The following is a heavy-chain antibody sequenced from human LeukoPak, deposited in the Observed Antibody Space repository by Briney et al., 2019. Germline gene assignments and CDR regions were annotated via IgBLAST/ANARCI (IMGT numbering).Heavy chain of an antibody. CDR2: LYTSGNT. Sequence: SETLSLTCTVSGGSISAYYWSWIRQPAGKGLEWIARLYTSGNTNYNPSLKSRVTMSLDTSKNQLSLKLNSVTAADTAVYYCARVRSGSLGWFDPWGRGTLVTVSS. CDR3: ARVRSGSLGWFDP. D-gene: IGHD3-10*01. CDR1: GGSISAYY. V-gene: IGHV4-4*07. J-gene: IGHJ5*02.